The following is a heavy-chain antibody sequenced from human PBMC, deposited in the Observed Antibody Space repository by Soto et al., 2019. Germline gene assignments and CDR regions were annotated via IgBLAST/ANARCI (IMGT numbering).Heavy chain of an antibody. V-gene: IGHV4-4*02. CDR3: AREVNSSPARGPNWFDP. J-gene: IGHJ5*02. CDR2: TYHSGTT. Sequence: QVQLQESGPGLVQPSGTLSLTCAVSGDSINNSHWWSWVRQTPGKGLEWIGETYHSGTTNYNPSLKNRGNISIDKSKKQISLKMNSVTAADTAVYYCAREVNSSPARGPNWFDPWGQGTLVTVSS. D-gene: IGHD6-13*01. CDR1: GDSINNSHW.